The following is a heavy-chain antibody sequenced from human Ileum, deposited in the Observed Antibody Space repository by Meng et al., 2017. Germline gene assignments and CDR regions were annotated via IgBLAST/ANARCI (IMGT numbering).Heavy chain of an antibody. CDR1: GFTFSSYD. J-gene: IGHJ4*02. CDR2: ISSSGGRT. CDR3: APPKGVVAAATDPVY. V-gene: IGHV3-23*01. D-gene: IGHD2-15*01. Sequence: EVQLLESGGGLGQPGGSLRLSCAASGFTFSSYDMSWVRQAPGKGLEWVSGISSSGGRTDYADSAKGRFTISRDNSKNRLYLQMNSLRVEDTAVYYCAPPKGVVAAATDPVYWGQGTLVTVSS.